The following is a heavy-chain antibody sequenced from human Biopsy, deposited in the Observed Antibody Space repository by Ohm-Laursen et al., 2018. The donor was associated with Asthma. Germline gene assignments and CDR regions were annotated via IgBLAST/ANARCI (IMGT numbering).Heavy chain of an antibody. Sequence: SLRLSCAASGFTFSSYGMHWVRQAPGKGLEWVAVIWYDGSNKYYADSVKGRFTISRDNSKNTLYLQMNSLRAEDTAVYYYARGGLGYCSSTSCYQNYYYGMDVWGQGTTVTVSS. J-gene: IGHJ6*02. CDR1: GFTFSSYG. D-gene: IGHD2-2*01. CDR2: IWYDGSNK. CDR3: ARGGLGYCSSTSCYQNYYYGMDV. V-gene: IGHV3-33*01.